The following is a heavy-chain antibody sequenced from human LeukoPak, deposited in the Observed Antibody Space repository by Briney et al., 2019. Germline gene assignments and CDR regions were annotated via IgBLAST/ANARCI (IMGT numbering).Heavy chain of an antibody. CDR2: IYYSGST. V-gene: IGHV4-59*01. CDR3: ARDERRRDGYNYAEV. CDR1: GGSISSYY. Sequence: PSETLSLTCTVSGGSISSYYWSWIRQPPGKGLEWIGNIYYSGSTNYNPSLKSRVTISVDTSKNHFSLKLSSVTAADAAVYYCARDERRRDGYNYAEVWGQGTLVTVSS. D-gene: IGHD5-24*01. J-gene: IGHJ4*02.